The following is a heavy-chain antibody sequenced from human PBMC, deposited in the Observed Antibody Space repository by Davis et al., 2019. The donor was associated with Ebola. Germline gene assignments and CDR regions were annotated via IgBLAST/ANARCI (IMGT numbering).Heavy chain of an antibody. V-gene: IGHV3-73*01. CDR1: GFTFSGSA. J-gene: IGHJ4*02. CDR2: IRSKANSYAT. Sequence: PGGSLRLSCAASGFTFSGSAMHWVRQASGKGLEWVGRIRSKANSYATAYAASVKGRFTISREDSKNTAYLQMNSLKTEDTAVYYCTIAVAGDDYWGQGTLVTVSS. D-gene: IGHD6-19*01. CDR3: TIAVAGDDY.